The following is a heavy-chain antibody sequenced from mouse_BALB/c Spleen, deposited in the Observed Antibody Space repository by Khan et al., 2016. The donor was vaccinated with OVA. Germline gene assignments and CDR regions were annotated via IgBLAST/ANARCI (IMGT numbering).Heavy chain of an antibody. CDR3: ARDYWFAY. CDR2: ISSGDTP. Sequence: EVELVESGGGLVKPGGSLKLSCAASGFTFSNYGVSWVRQTPEKRLDWVASISSGDTPYYPDSVKGRFTISRDNARNILYLQMSSLRSEDTAMYYCARDYWFAYWGQGTLVTVSA. V-gene: IGHV5-6-5*01. CDR1: GFTFSNYG. J-gene: IGHJ3*01.